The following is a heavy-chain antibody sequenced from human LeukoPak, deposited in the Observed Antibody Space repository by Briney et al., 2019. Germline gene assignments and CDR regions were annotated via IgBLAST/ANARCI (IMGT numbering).Heavy chain of an antibody. CDR3: ARDGEQWLVDLFDY. J-gene: IGHJ4*02. CDR2: ISSSSSYI. Sequence: PGGSLRLSCAASGFTFSSYSMNWVRQAPGKGLEWVSSISSSSSYIYYADSVKGRFTISRDNAKNSLYLQMNSLRAEDTAVYYCARDGEQWLVDLFDYWGQGTLVTVSS. CDR1: GFTFSSYS. D-gene: IGHD6-19*01. V-gene: IGHV3-21*01.